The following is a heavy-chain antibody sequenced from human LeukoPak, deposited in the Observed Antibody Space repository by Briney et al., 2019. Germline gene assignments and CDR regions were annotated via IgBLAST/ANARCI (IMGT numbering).Heavy chain of an antibody. CDR3: ARDQGGVGY. V-gene: IGHV3-11*04. J-gene: IGHJ4*02. CDR1: GFTFSDSY. Sequence: GGSLRLSCAASGFTFSDSYMTWVRQAPGKGLEWVSYISSFSSTINYADSVKGRFTISRDNAKNSLYLQMNSLRAEDTAVYYGARDQGGVGYWGQGTLVTVSS. CDR2: ISSFSSTI. D-gene: IGHD2-15*01.